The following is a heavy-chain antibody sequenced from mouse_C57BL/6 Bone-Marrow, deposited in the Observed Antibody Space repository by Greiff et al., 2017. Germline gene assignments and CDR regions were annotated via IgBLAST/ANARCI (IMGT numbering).Heavy chain of an antibody. CDR3: TEHAMDY. V-gene: IGHV1-15*01. CDR2: IDPDTGGT. J-gene: IGHJ4*01. Sequence: QVQLQHSGAELVRPGASVTLSCKASGYTFTDYEMHWVKQTPVHGLEWIGAIDPDTGGTAYNQKFKGKAIMTADKSSSTAYMELRSLTSEDSAVYYCTEHAMDYWGQGTSVTVSS. CDR1: GYTFTDYE.